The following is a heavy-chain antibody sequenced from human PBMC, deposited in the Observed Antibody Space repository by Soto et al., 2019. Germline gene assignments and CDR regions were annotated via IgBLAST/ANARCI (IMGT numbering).Heavy chain of an antibody. D-gene: IGHD3-10*01. CDR2: IWYDGSNK. CDR1: GFTFSSYG. Sequence: GSLRLSCAASGFTFSSYGMHWVRQAPGKGLEWVAVIWYDGSNKYYADSVKGRFTISRDNSKNSLYLQVSSLRAEDTAVYYCARGRDSMVRGVFTVRSAMDVWGQGTTVTVSS. V-gene: IGHV3-33*01. J-gene: IGHJ6*02. CDR3: ARGRDSMVRGVFTVRSAMDV.